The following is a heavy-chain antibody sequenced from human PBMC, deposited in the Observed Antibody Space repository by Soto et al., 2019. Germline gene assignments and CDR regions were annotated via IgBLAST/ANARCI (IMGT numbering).Heavy chain of an antibody. Sequence: QITLKESGPTLVKPTQTLTLTCTFSGFSLSTSGVGVGWIRQPPGKALEWLALIYWDDDKRYSPSLKSRLTITKDTSKNQVVLTMTNMDPVDTATYYCAHRLAPGWIQLWFDYWGQGTLVTVSS. CDR1: GFSLSTSGVG. V-gene: IGHV2-5*02. D-gene: IGHD5-18*01. J-gene: IGHJ4*02. CDR3: AHRLAPGWIQLWFDY. CDR2: IYWDDDK.